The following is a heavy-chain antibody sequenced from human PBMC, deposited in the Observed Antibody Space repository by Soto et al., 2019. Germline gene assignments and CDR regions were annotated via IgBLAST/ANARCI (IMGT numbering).Heavy chain of an antibody. CDR3: ARSPGEYSSSPFDY. CDR2: MNPNSGNT. D-gene: IGHD6-6*01. CDR1: GYTFTSYD. J-gene: IGHJ4*02. Sequence: ASVKVSCKASGYTFTSYDINWVRQATGQGLERMGWMNPNSGNTGYAQKFQGRVTMTRNTSISTAYMELSSLRSEDTAVYYCARSPGEYSSSPFDYWGQGTLVTVSS. V-gene: IGHV1-8*01.